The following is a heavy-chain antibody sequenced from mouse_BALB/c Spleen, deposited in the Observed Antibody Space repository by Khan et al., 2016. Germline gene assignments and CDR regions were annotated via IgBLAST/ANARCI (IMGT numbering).Heavy chain of an antibody. D-gene: IGHD1-1*01. Sequence: QVRLQQSGAELARPGASVKLSCKASGYTFTSYWMQWVKQRPGQGLEWIGAIYPGDGDTRYTQKFKGKATLTVDKSSSTAYMQLSSLASEDSAVYYCASYYGSSNDYFDYWGQGTTLTVSS. CDR3: ASYYGSSNDYFDY. CDR2: IYPGDGDT. J-gene: IGHJ2*01. CDR1: GYTFTSYW. V-gene: IGHV1-87*01.